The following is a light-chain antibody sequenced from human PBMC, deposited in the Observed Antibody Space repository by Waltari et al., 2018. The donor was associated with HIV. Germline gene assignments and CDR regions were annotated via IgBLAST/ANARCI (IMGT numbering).Light chain of an antibody. J-gene: IGLJ3*02. CDR2: KEN. V-gene: IGLV3-16*01. CDR1: ALSKRY. CDR3: LSAVISGTDGV. Sequence: RQPPSVSVPPGQVAKITCSGEALSKRYSYWYQQKAGQVPTVLMHKENERTSGVPERFSGSNSGTMVTLTISGVQREDEADYYCLSAVISGTDGVVGGGTKLTVL.